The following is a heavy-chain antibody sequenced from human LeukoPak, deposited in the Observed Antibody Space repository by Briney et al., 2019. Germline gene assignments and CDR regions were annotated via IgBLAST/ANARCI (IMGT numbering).Heavy chain of an antibody. CDR2: IKSKTDGGTT. J-gene: IGHJ6*03. V-gene: IGHV3-15*01. D-gene: IGHD3-10*01. CDR3: TTASPLWFGVRYYYYYLPV. CDR1: GFTFRSYE. Sequence: GGSLRLSCAACGFTFRSYEMNGVRQAPGRAREWGGLIKSKTDGGTTDYAAPVKGRFIISRDDAKNTLYLQMNSLKPEDTAVYYCTTASPLWFGVRYYYYYLPVWGKGTTVTISS.